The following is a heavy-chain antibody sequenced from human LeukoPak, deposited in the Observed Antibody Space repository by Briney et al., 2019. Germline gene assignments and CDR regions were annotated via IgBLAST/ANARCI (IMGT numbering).Heavy chain of an antibody. Sequence: GGSLRLSCAASGFTFSSYGMHWVRQAPGKGLEGVAVISYDGSNKYYADSVKGRFTISRDNSKNTLYLQMNSLRAEDTAVYYCARDGITYSSGWYGYFDYWGQGTLVTVSS. D-gene: IGHD6-19*01. CDR2: ISYDGSNK. J-gene: IGHJ4*02. CDR3: ARDGITYSSGWYGYFDY. V-gene: IGHV3-30*03. CDR1: GFTFSSYG.